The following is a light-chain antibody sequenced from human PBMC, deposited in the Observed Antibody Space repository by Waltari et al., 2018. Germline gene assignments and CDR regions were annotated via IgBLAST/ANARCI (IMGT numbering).Light chain of an antibody. CDR3: SSYTTSGTWV. CDR1: SSDVGAYIH. CDR2: NVS. J-gene: IGLJ3*02. V-gene: IGLV2-14*03. Sequence: QSALTQPASVSGSPGRSITISCTGTSSDVGAYIHVSWYQQRPGKAPTLIIHNVSNRPSGVSNRFSGSKSANTASLTISGLQAEDEADYYCSSYTTSGTWVFGGGTKVTVL.